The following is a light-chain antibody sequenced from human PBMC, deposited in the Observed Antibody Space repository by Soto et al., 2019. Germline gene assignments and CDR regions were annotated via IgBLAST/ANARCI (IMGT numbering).Light chain of an antibody. CDR1: QSISSW. CDR3: QQYNSYSRT. Sequence: DIQMTQSPSTLYASGGDRVTITCRASQSISSWLAWYQQKPGKAPKLLIYKASSLESGVPSRFSGSGSGTEFTLTISSLQPDDFATYYRQQYNSYSRTFGQGTKVEIK. CDR2: KAS. J-gene: IGKJ1*01. V-gene: IGKV1-5*03.